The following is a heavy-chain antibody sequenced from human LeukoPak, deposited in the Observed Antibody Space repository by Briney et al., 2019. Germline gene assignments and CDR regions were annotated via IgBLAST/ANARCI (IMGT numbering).Heavy chain of an antibody. CDR1: GFTVSSNY. J-gene: IGHJ6*02. CDR2: IYSGGST. V-gene: IGHV3-53*01. CDR3: ARDSRIGDYYYYGMDV. D-gene: IGHD2-15*01. Sequence: GGSLRLSCAASGFTVSSNYMSWVRQAPGEGLEWVSVIYSGGSTYYADSVKGRFTISRDNSKNTLYLQMNSLRAEDTAVYYCARDSRIGDYYYYGMDVWGQGTTVTVSS.